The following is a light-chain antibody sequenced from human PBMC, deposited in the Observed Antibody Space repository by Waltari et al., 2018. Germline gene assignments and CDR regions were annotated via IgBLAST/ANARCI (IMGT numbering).Light chain of an antibody. V-gene: IGLV2-14*03. J-gene: IGLJ2*01. Sequence: QSALTQPASVSGSPGQSITISCTGTSSDVGGYKYVSWYQQHPGKAPKLIIYDVNNLPSGVSNRFSGSKSPNTASLTISGLQAEDEADYYCNSFTLGTALLVFGGGTKLTVL. CDR2: DVN. CDR3: NSFTLGTALLV. CDR1: SSDVGGYKY.